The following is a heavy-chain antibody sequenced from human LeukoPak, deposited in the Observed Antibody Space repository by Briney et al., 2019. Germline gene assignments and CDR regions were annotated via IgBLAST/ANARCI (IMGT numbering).Heavy chain of an antibody. D-gene: IGHD6-6*01. CDR1: GGSFSGYY. Sequence: SETLSLTCAVYGGSFSGYYWNWIRQPPGKGLEWIGEINHSGSPNYNPSLESRVTISVDSSKNQFSLKLSSVTAADTAVYYCARGPGWSIAARPLDHWGQGTLVTVSS. CDR3: ARGPGWSIAARPLDH. V-gene: IGHV4-34*01. CDR2: INHSGSP. J-gene: IGHJ4*02.